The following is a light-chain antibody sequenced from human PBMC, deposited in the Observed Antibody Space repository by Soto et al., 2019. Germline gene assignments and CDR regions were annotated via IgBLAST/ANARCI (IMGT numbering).Light chain of an antibody. V-gene: IGKV3-20*01. J-gene: IGKJ4*01. CDR3: HQYAASPLT. CDR1: QSVGRNF. CDR2: GAS. Sequence: EIVLTQSPGTLSLSPGESTTLSCRASQSVGRNFLAWYQQKPGRAPRLLIHGASYRATGVPDRFSGSGSETDFNLTISRLEPEDFAVYYCHQYAASPLTFGGGTKVEIK.